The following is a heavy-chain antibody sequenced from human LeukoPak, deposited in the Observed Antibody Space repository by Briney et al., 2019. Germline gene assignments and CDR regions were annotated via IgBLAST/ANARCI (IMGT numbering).Heavy chain of an antibody. CDR1: GFTFSSYG. CDR3: AKGKPTGYSSGWGYYFDY. Sequence: PGGSLRLSCAASGFTFSSYGMHWGRQAPGKGLEWVAVISYDGSNKYYADSVKGRFTISRDNSKNTLYLQMNSLRAEDTAVYYCAKGKPTGYSSGWGYYFDYWGQGTLVTVSS. D-gene: IGHD6-19*01. V-gene: IGHV3-30*18. CDR2: ISYDGSNK. J-gene: IGHJ4*02.